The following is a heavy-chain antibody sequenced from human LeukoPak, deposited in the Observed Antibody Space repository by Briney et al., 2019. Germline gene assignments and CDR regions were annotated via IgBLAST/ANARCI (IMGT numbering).Heavy chain of an antibody. CDR2: IREDGNEK. V-gene: IGHV3-7*01. D-gene: IGHD3-10*01. CDR1: GFTFSSYW. J-gene: IGHJ4*02. CDR3: ARDLAGHYYGSGSSFDY. Sequence: GGSLRLSCAASGFTFSSYWMSWVRQAPGKGLEWVANIREDGNEKYYADSAKGQFTISRDNAKNSLFLQMDSLKAEDTAVYYCARDLAGHYYGSGSSFDYWGQGTLVTVSS.